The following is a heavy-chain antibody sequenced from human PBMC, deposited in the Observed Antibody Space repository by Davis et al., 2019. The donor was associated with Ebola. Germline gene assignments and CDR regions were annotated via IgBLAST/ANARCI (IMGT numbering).Heavy chain of an antibody. Sequence: ASVKVSCKASGYTFTSYDLNWVRQATGQGPEWVGWMNPNSGDTGYAQRFQGRVTLTRNTSISTAYMELRSLRSDDTAVYYCARALVLYYGSGSYSIRNWFDPWGQGTLVTVSS. D-gene: IGHD3-10*01. CDR3: ARALVLYYGSGSYSIRNWFDP. CDR2: MNPNSGDT. V-gene: IGHV1-8*01. J-gene: IGHJ5*02. CDR1: GYTFTSYD.